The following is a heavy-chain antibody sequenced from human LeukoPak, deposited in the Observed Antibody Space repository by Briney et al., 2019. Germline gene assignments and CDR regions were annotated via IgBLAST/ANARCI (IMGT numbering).Heavy chain of an antibody. V-gene: IGHV3-9*01. CDR2: ISWNSGSI. D-gene: IGHD6-13*01. J-gene: IGHJ4*02. Sequence: PGGSLRLSCAASGFTFDDYAMHWVRQAPGKGLEWVSGISWNSGSIGYADSVKGRFTISRDNAKNSLYLQMNSLRAEDTPLYYCAKDMAPSYSSSWTLGYWGQGTLVTVSS. CDR1: GFTFDDYA. CDR3: AKDMAPSYSSSWTLGY.